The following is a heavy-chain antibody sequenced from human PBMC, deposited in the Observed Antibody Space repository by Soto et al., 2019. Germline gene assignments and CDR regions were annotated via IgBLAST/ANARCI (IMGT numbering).Heavy chain of an antibody. V-gene: IGHV1-2*02. D-gene: IGHD2-2*01. CDR3: ARGYCSSTSCYRPIAARHYYYYYGMDV. CDR1: GYTFTGYY. CDR2: INPNSGGT. J-gene: IGHJ6*02. Sequence: ASVKVSCKASGYTFTGYYMHWVRQAPGQGLEWMGWINPNSGGTNYAQKFQGRVTMTRDTSISTAYMELSRLRSDDTAVYYCARGYCSSTSCYRPIAARHYYYYYGMDVWGQGTTVTVSS.